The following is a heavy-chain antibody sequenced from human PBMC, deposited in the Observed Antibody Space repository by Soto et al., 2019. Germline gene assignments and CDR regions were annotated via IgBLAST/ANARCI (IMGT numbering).Heavy chain of an antibody. CDR2: ISYDGSNK. V-gene: IGHV3-30-3*01. CDR1: GFTFRSYA. CDR3: ARDSYGTAAGIFDY. J-gene: IGHJ4*02. Sequence: QVQLVESGGGVVQPGRSLRLSCAASGFTFRSYAMHWVRQAPGKGLEWVAVISYDGSNKYYADSVKGRFTISRDNSKNTLYLQMNSLRAEDTAVYYCARDSYGTAAGIFDYWGQGTLVTVSS. D-gene: IGHD6-13*01.